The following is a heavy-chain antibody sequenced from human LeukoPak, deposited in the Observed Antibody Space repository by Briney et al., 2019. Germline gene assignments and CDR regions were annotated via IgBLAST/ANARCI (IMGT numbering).Heavy chain of an antibody. CDR3: ARDLSFGSLDF. J-gene: IGHJ4*02. CDR2: MWYDGSRE. V-gene: IGHV3-33*01. CDR1: GFILSTHG. Sequence: SGGSLRLSCAASGFILSTHGMHWVRQAPGKGLEWAAGMWYDGSREDYADSVKGRFTISRDMSKNTLNLQMNSLRVEDTAMFYCARDLSFGSLDFRGQGTLVTVSS. D-gene: IGHD1-26*01.